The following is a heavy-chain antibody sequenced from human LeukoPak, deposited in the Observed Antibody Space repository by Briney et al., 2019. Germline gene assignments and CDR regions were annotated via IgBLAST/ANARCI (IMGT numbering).Heavy chain of an antibody. D-gene: IGHD4-17*01. CDR3: VRDRFDYALDY. V-gene: IGHV3-48*04. Sequence: GGSLRLSCAASGFTFSSYSMNWVRQAPGKGLEWVSYISISGSTMYYADSVKGRFTISRDNAKNSLYLQMDSLRADDTAVYYCVRDRFDYALDYWGQGALVTVSS. CDR2: ISISGSTM. CDR1: GFTFSSYS. J-gene: IGHJ4*02.